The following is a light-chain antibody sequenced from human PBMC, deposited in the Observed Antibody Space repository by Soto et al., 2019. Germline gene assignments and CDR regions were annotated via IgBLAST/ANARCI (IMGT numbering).Light chain of an antibody. Sequence: QLVLTQPPSLSGTPGQTVTISCIGSRSNIGSAIVHWYQQLPGTAPKHLIYMNNQRPSGVPDRFSGSKSGTSASLVITGLRPEDEADYYCVAWDDNLSSRVFGGGTQLTVL. CDR2: MNN. J-gene: IGLJ3*02. CDR3: VAWDDNLSSRV. V-gene: IGLV1-47*01. CDR1: RSNIGSAI.